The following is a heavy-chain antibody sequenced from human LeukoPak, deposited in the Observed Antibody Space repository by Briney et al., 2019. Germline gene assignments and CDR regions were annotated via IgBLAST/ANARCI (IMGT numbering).Heavy chain of an antibody. V-gene: IGHV4-34*01. CDR1: GGSFSGYY. Sequence: SETLSLTCAVYGGSFSGYYWSWIRQPPGKGLEWIGEINHSGSTNYNPSLKSRVTISVETSKNQFSLKLSSVTAADTAVYYCARKDYDSSGYYYDWFDPWGQGTLVTVSS. CDR3: ARKDYDSSGYYYDWFDP. CDR2: INHSGST. J-gene: IGHJ5*02. D-gene: IGHD3-22*01.